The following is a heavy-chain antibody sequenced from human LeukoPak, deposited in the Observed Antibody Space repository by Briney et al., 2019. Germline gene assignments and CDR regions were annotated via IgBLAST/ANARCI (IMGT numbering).Heavy chain of an antibody. CDR3: ARGVRIAVAGYIDY. D-gene: IGHD6-19*01. V-gene: IGHV3-30*03. J-gene: IGHJ4*02. Sequence: GGSLRLSCAASGFTFSSYGMHWVRQAPGKGLEWVAVISYDGSNKYYADSVKGRFTISRDNSKYMLYLQMNSLRAEDRTVYYCARGVRIAVAGYIDYWGQGTLVTVSS. CDR2: ISYDGSNK. CDR1: GFTFSSYG.